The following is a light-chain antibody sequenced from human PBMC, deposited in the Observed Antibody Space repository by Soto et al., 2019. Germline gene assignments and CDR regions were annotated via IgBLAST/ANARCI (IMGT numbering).Light chain of an antibody. CDR2: DAS. CDR3: QQYNSYLYT. V-gene: IGKV1-5*01. CDR1: QSISSG. Sequence: DIQMTQSPSTLSASVGDRVTITCRASQSISSGLAWYKQKPGKAPKLLIYDASSLESGVPSRFSGSGSGTEFTLTISSLQPDDFATYYCQQYNSYLYTFGQGTKLEIK. J-gene: IGKJ2*01.